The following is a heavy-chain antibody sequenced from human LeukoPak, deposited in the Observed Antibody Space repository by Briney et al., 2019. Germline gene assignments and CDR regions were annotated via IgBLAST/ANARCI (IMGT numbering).Heavy chain of an antibody. Sequence: GGSLRLSCAASGFTFSSYAMSWVRQAPGKGLEWVSAISGSGGSTYYADSVKGRFTISRDNSKNTLYLQMNSLRAEDTAVYYCAKGTYYDILTGYYLSPWGQGTLVTVSS. D-gene: IGHD3-9*01. J-gene: IGHJ5*02. CDR1: GFTFSSYA. V-gene: IGHV3-23*01. CDR3: AKGTYYDILTGYYLSP. CDR2: ISGSGGST.